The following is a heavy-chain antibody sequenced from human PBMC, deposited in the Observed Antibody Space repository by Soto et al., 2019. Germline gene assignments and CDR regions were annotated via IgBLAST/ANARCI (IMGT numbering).Heavy chain of an antibody. D-gene: IGHD4-17*01. CDR2: VRDSGANT. V-gene: IGHV3-23*01. CDR1: GFSFITYA. CDR3: ARSRRTYGDYYDL. Sequence: GGSLRLSCEASGFSFITYAMTWVRQAPGKGLEWVSSVRDSGANTYYADSVKGRFTISRDNSRNTVYLQMNSLRCNDTALYYCARSRRTYGDYYDLWGQGTVVTVSS. J-gene: IGHJ4*02.